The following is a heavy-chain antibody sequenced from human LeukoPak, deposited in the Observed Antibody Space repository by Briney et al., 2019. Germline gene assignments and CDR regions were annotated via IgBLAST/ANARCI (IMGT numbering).Heavy chain of an antibody. V-gene: IGHV1-18*01. J-gene: IGHJ5*02. CDR2: ISAYNGNT. D-gene: IGHD6-13*01. Sequence: ASVKVSCKASGYTFTSYGISWVQQAPGQGLEWMGWISAYNGNTNYAQKLQGRVTMTTDTSTSTAYMELRSLRPDDTAVYYCARDGLAAAGSSSNWFDPWGQGTLVTVSS. CDR3: ARDGLAAAGSSSNWFDP. CDR1: GYTFTSYG.